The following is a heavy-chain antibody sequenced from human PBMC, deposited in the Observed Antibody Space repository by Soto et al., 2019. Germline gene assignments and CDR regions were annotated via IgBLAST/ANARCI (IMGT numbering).Heavy chain of an antibody. CDR3: ARAGQYYDSSGYAN. CDR2: IDSYTGNT. V-gene: IGHV1-18*04. CDR1: GYTLLSYS. Sequence: QAQLVQSGSEVKRSGASVKVSCKASGYTLLSYSITWVRQAPGQGLEWIGWIDSYTGNTNYDQKLQDRVTMTTDTSTSTAYLELRNLRSDDTAVYYCARAGQYYDSSGYANWGQGTLVTVSS. D-gene: IGHD3-22*01. J-gene: IGHJ4*02.